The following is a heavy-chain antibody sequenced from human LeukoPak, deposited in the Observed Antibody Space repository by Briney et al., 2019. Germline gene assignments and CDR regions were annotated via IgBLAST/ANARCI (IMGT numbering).Heavy chain of an antibody. V-gene: IGHV4-59*01. CDR2: IYYSGST. D-gene: IGHD3-3*01. CDR3: ARGITIFGVVPDAYYYYMDV. CDR1: GGSISSYY. J-gene: IGHJ6*03. Sequence: SETLSLTCTVSGGSISSYYWSWIRQPPGKGLEWIGYIYYSGSTNYNPSLKSRVTISVDTSKNQFSLKLSSVTAADTAVYYCARGITIFGVVPDAYYYYMDVWGKGTTVTVSS.